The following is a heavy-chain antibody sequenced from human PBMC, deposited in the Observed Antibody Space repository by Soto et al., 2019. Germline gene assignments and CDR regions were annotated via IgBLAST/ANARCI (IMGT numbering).Heavy chain of an antibody. Sequence: KPSETLSLTCAVSSDSISSGYYCDWIRQPPGKGLEWIGSIFHSGTPYYNPSLKSRLTISMDTSKTQFSLKLTSVTAADTAVYYCARRGYRSSSALPSYDYWGRGILVTVSS. D-gene: IGHD6-13*01. CDR1: SDSISSGYY. J-gene: IGHJ4*02. V-gene: IGHV4-38-2*01. CDR2: IFHSGTP. CDR3: ARRGYRSSSALPSYDY.